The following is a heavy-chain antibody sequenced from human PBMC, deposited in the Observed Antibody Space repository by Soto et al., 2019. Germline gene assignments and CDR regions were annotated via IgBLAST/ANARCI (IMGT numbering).Heavy chain of an antibody. CDR2: INHSGST. V-gene: IGHV4-34*01. CDR1: GGSFSGYY. CDR3: ARGPARYSSRKYGVLRY. D-gene: IGHD2-2*01. J-gene: IGHJ4*02. Sequence: QVQLQQWGAGLLKPSETLSLTCAVYGGSFSGYYWSWIRQPPGKGLEWIGEINHSGSTNYNPSLKSRVTISVDTSKNQFSLKLSSVTAADTAVYYCARGPARYSSRKYGVLRYWGQGTLVTVSS.